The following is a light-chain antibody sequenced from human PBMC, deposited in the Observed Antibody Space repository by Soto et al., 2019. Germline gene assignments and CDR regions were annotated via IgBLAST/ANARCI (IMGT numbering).Light chain of an antibody. CDR1: SSDVGAYNY. Sequence: QSALTQPRSVSGSPGQSVTISCTGTSSDVGAYNYVSWYQQHPGIVPKLMIYDVSRRPSGVPDRFSGSKSGNTASLTISGLQADDEADYYCCSYAGSYTVVFGGGTKLTVL. CDR3: CSYAGSYTVV. J-gene: IGLJ3*02. V-gene: IGLV2-11*01. CDR2: DVS.